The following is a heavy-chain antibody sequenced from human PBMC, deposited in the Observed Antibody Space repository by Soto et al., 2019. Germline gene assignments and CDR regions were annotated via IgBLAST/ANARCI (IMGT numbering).Heavy chain of an antibody. Sequence: PLETLSLTCTVSGGSISSGGYYWSWIRQHPGKGLEWIGYIYYSGSTYYNPSLKSRVTISVDTSKNQFSLKVSGVSAADTAVYYCATSQKGYNWNYFDHWGQGALVTVSS. V-gene: IGHV4-31*03. CDR1: GGSISSGGYY. D-gene: IGHD1-20*01. CDR3: ATSQKGYNWNYFDH. CDR2: IYYSGST. J-gene: IGHJ4*02.